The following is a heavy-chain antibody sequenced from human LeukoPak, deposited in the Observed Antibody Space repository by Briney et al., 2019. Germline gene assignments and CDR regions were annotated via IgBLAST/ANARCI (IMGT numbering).Heavy chain of an antibody. CDR1: GGSISSGSYY. CDR2: IYTSGST. Sequence: SETLSLTCTVSGGSISSGSYYWSWIRQPAGKGLEWIGRIYTSGSTNYNPSLKSRVTMSIDTPKNQISLKLSSVTAADTAVYYCARDRAVVNAIGGVFDMFGQGTMVTVSS. CDR3: ARDRAVVNAIGGVFDM. J-gene: IGHJ3*02. D-gene: IGHD2-21*01. V-gene: IGHV4-61*02.